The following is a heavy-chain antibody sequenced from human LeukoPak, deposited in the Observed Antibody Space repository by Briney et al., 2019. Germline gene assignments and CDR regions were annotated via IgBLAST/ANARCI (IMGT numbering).Heavy chain of an antibody. D-gene: IGHD3-16*01. CDR3: TRARYDYVWGTLDY. Sequence: GGSLRLSCAASGFTVRGSAMHGGRQASGKGLEWVGRIRSKANSYATAYAASVKGRFTISRDDSKTTAYLQMNRMKTEDTAVYYCTRARYDYVWGTLDYWGQGTMVTVSS. CDR2: IRSKANSYAT. J-gene: IGHJ4*02. CDR1: GFTVRGSA. V-gene: IGHV3-73*01.